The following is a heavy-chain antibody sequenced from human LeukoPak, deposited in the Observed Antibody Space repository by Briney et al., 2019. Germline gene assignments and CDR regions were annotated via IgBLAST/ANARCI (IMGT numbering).Heavy chain of an antibody. D-gene: IGHD3-22*01. CDR3: AKDLAYYDSSGYYATTSWEADY. CDR1: GFTFRNAS. CDR2: ISGIVGST. Sequence: GGSLRLSCAASGFTFRNASMSWVRQAPGKGLEWASAISGIVGSTYYADSVKGRFTISRDNSKNTLYLQMNSLRAEDTAVYYCAKDLAYYDSSGYYATTSWEADYWGQGTLVTVSS. V-gene: IGHV3-23*01. J-gene: IGHJ4*02.